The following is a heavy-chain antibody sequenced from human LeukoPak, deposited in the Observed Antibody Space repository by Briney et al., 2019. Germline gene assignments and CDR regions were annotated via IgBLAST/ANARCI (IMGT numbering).Heavy chain of an antibody. CDR1: GYSLRELS. V-gene: IGHV1-24*01. Sequence: ASVKVSCKVSGYSLRELSMHWVRQAPAKGLQWMGVFDPEDGESIIAQQFQGRLTMTEDTSTDTAYMELSSLTSEDTAIYYCATGHCNTSSCYYYHMDVWGKGTTVTVSS. CDR2: FDPEDGES. D-gene: IGHD2/OR15-2a*01. CDR3: ATGHCNTSSCYYYHMDV. J-gene: IGHJ6*03.